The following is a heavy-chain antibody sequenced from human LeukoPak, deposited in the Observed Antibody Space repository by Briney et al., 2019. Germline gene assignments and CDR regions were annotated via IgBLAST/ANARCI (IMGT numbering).Heavy chain of an antibody. CDR2: INQDGSEK. Sequence: SGGSLRLSCVASGFTFSSHKMTWVRHAPGKGLEWVANINQDGSEKNYVDSVKGRFTISRDNARNSLYLQMNSLRTEDTAVYYCARDEGTYWGQGTLVTVSS. CDR1: GFTFSSHK. J-gene: IGHJ4*02. D-gene: IGHD3-10*01. CDR3: ARDEGTY. V-gene: IGHV3-7*01.